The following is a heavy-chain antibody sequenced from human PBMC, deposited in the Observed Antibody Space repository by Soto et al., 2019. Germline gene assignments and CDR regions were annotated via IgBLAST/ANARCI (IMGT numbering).Heavy chain of an antibody. J-gene: IGHJ1*01. Sequence: PGGSLRLSCEASGFILSSFAMNWVRQAPGRGLEWVSYISDDGASIYYADSLKGRFTISRDNAKNSLSLKMNNLRAEDTAVYYCAREHSVQPWLHLVRHLGPGTIVTV. CDR3: AREHSVQPWLHLVRH. V-gene: IGHV3-48*03. D-gene: IGHD5-18*01. CDR1: GFILSSFA. CDR2: ISDDGASI.